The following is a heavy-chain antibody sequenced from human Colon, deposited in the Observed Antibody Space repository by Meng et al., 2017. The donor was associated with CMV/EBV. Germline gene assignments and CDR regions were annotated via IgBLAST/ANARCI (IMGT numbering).Heavy chain of an antibody. CDR2: VFYRGSS. V-gene: IGHV4-39*07. CDR1: GDSISTNYY. Sequence: SETLSLTCTVSGDSISTNYYWGWIRQSPGKGLEWIESVFYRGSSYYNPSLKTRVTISLDTSKNHVSLKLNSVNVADTAVYYCVRDPRYCSSTSCLYYFDNWGQGTLVTVSS. D-gene: IGHD2-2*01. CDR3: VRDPRYCSSTSCLYYFDN. J-gene: IGHJ4*02.